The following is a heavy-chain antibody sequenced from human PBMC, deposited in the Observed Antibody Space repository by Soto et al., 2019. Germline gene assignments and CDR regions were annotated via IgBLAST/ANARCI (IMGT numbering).Heavy chain of an antibody. CDR3: ARYSGKYQGPIDY. J-gene: IGHJ4*02. D-gene: IGHD1-26*01. Sequence: ASVKVYCKASGYTFTTHGISWVRQDPGQGLEWMGWISAYNGNTNYAQKLQGRVTMTTDTSTSTAYMELRSLRAEDTAVYFCARYSGKYQGPIDYWGQGTLVTVSS. V-gene: IGHV1-18*04. CDR1: GYTFTTHG. CDR2: ISAYNGNT.